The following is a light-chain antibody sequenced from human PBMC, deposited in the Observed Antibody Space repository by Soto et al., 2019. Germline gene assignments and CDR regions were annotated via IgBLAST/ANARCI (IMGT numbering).Light chain of an antibody. CDR1: SSDVGGYNY. V-gene: IGLV2-14*01. J-gene: IGLJ2*01. Sequence: QSALTQPASVSGSPGQSITISCTGTSSDVGGYNYVSWYQQHPGKAPKLMIYDVSKRPSGVSNRFSGSKSGNSASLTISGSQAEDEADSYCSSYTSSSTLAVVFGGGTKLTVL. CDR3: SSYTSSSTLAVV. CDR2: DVS.